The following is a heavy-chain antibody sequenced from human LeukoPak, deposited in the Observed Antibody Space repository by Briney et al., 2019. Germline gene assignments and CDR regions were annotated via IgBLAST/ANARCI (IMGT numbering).Heavy chain of an antibody. J-gene: IGHJ6*02. CDR2: VSPSGDKT. V-gene: IGHV3-23*01. D-gene: IGHD5-18*01. Sequence: GGSLRLSCAASGFTFSSHGMNWVRQAPGKGLEWVSGVSPSGDKTYYADSVKGRFTISRDNSKNTVHLQMNSLRGEDTALYYCAKDDGWIQVGVWGQGTTVTVSS. CDR3: AKDDGWIQVGV. CDR1: GFTFSSHG.